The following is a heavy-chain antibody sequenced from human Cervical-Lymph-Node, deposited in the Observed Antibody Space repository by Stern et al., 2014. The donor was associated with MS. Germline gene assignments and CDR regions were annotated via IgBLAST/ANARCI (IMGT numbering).Heavy chain of an antibody. CDR1: TFTISGYT. D-gene: IGHD3-10*01. Sequence: EEHLVESGGGLVKPGGSLRLSCAASTFTISGYTMHWVRQAPGKGLEWVSSITGGSTYINYSDSVRGRFTISRDNAKNSLFLQMTSLRAEDTAIYYCARSPELPPYFDGWGQGTLVTVSS. V-gene: IGHV3-21*04. CDR3: ARSPELPPYFDG. CDR2: ITGGSTYI. J-gene: IGHJ4*02.